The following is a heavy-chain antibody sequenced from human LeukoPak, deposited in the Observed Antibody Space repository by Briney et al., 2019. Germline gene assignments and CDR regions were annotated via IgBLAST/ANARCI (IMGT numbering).Heavy chain of an antibody. CDR1: GGSISSYY. CDR3: ARGRHDILTGYYLDY. V-gene: IGHV4-59*01. D-gene: IGHD3-9*01. Sequence: SETLSLTCTVSGGSISSYYWSWIRQPPGKGLEWIGYIYYSGSTNCNPSLKSRVTTSVDTSKNQFSLKLSSVTAADTAVYYCARGRHDILTGYYLDYRGQGTLVTVSS. J-gene: IGHJ4*02. CDR2: IYYSGST.